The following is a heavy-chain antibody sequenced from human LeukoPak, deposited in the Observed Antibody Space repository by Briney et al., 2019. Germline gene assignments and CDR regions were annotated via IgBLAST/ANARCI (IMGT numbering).Heavy chain of an antibody. CDR3: ALDVPAAYQP. V-gene: IGHV3-30*02. CDR1: GFTFSSYG. CDR2: IRYDGSNK. J-gene: IGHJ5*02. D-gene: IGHD2-2*01. Sequence: GGSLRLSCAASGFTFSSYGMHWVRQAPGKGLEWVAFIRYDGSNKYYADSVKGRFTISRDNSKNTLYLQMNSLRAEDTAVYYCALDVPAAYQPWGQGTLVTVSS.